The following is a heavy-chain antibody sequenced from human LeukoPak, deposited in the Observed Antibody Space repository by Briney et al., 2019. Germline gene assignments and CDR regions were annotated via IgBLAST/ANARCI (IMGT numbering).Heavy chain of an antibody. J-gene: IGHJ4*02. Sequence: ASVKVSCKVSGYTLTELSMHWVRPAPGKGLEWMGGFDPEDGETIYAQKFQGRVTMTEDTSTGTAYMELSSLRSEDTAVYYCATSYSGYGRAFDYWGQGTLVTVSS. D-gene: IGHD5-12*01. CDR2: FDPEDGET. CDR3: ATSYSGYGRAFDY. CDR1: GYTLTELS. V-gene: IGHV1-24*01.